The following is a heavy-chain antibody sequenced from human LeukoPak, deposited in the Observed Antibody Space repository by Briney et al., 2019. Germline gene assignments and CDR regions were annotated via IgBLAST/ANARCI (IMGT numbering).Heavy chain of an antibody. CDR2: IYNSGIT. V-gene: IGHV4-4*09. J-gene: IGHJ4*02. Sequence: PSETLSLTCTVSGGSVSSHFWSWIRQPPGKGLEWIGYIYNSGITNYNPSLKSRVTMSVDTSKNQFSLMLRSVTAADTAVYYCARSPVVVVAAPYYFDYWGQGTLVTVSS. D-gene: IGHD2-15*01. CDR3: ARSPVVVVAAPYYFDY. CDR1: GGSVSSHF.